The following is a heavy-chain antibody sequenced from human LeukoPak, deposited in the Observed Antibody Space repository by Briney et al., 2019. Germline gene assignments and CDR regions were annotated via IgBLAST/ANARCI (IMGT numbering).Heavy chain of an antibody. V-gene: IGHV3-48*01. Sequence: GGSLRLSCAASGFTFSAYDINWVRQAPGKGLEWVSHIRSSGNPIYYADSVRGRFTISRDNAKNSLYLQMNSLRAEDTAVYYCARAFDYWGQGTLVTVSS. CDR3: ARAFDY. J-gene: IGHJ4*02. CDR1: GFTFSAYD. CDR2: IRSSGNPI.